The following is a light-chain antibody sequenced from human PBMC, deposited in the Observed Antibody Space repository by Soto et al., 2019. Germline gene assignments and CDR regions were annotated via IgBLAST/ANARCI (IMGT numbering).Light chain of an antibody. Sequence: EIVLTQSPGTLSLSPGERATLSCRASQSVSSNYLAWYLQKPGQAPSLLIYGASPRAAGISDRFSGSGSGTDFTLTISRLEPEDFAVFYCLLYGSSHTFGQGTRLEI. CDR1: QSVSSNY. J-gene: IGKJ2*01. CDR3: LLYGSSHT. V-gene: IGKV3-20*01. CDR2: GAS.